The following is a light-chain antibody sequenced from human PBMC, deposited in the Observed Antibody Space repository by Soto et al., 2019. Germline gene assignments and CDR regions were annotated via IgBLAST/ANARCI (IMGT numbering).Light chain of an antibody. CDR1: QSISKY. V-gene: IGKV1-39*01. Sequence: DIQMTQSPSSLSASVGDRVTLTCRASQSISKYLNWYQVKSGKGPKLLIYGTSTLQSGVPSRFSGSGSGTHFTLTISNLQPEDFAVYYCQQGYSPLLTFGGGIRVEIK. CDR2: GTS. J-gene: IGKJ4*01. CDR3: QQGYSPLLT.